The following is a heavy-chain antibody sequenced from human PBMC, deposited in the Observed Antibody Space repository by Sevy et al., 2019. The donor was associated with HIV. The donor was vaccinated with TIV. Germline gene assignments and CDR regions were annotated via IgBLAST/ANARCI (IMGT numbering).Heavy chain of an antibody. D-gene: IGHD6-19*01. CDR3: ARDNLAVAGRGWFDP. CDR1: GGTFTSYA. J-gene: IGHJ5*02. Sequence: ASVKVSCKASGGTFTSYAISWVRQAPGLGLEWMGGIIPLLGTANYAQPFQGRVTITADESTSTVYMELSSLRSEDTAVYYCARDNLAVAGRGWFDPWGQGTLVTVSS. V-gene: IGHV1-69*13. CDR2: IIPLLGTA.